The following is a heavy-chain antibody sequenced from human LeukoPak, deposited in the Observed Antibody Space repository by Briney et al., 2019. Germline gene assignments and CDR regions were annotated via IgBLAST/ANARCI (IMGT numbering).Heavy chain of an antibody. J-gene: IGHJ3*02. CDR2: ISSSGSTI. Sequence: PGGSPRLSCAASGFTFSSYEMNWVRQAPGKGLEWVSYISSSGSTIYYADSVKGRFTISRDNAKNSLYLQMNSLRAEDTAVYYCAGGRSGYYYFGAFDIWGQGTMVTVSS. D-gene: IGHD3-22*01. CDR1: GFTFSSYE. CDR3: AGGRSGYYYFGAFDI. V-gene: IGHV3-48*03.